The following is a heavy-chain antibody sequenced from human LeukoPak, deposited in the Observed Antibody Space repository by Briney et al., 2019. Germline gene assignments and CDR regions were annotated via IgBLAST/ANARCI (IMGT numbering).Heavy chain of an antibody. D-gene: IGHD2-2*02. Sequence: PGGSLRLSCAASGFTFSSYAMHWVRQAPGKGLEWVAVISYDGSNKYYADSVKGRFTISRDNSKNTLYLQMNSLRAEDTAVYYCARDKPCSSTSCYTNYFDYWGQGTLVTVSS. CDR1: GFTFSSYA. V-gene: IGHV3-30-3*01. CDR3: ARDKPCSSTSCYTNYFDY. J-gene: IGHJ4*02. CDR2: ISYDGSNK.